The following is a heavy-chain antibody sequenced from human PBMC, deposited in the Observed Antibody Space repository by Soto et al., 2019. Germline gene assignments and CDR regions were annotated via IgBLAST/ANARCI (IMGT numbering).Heavy chain of an antibody. Sequence: EVQLVESGGGLVQPGGSLRLSCAASGCTFSSYWMSWVRQAPGKGLEWVANIKQDGSEKYYVDSVKGRFTISRDNAKNSLYLQMNSLRAEDTAVYYCARDPGHTIFGVVTNDYWGQGTLVTVSS. CDR2: IKQDGSEK. V-gene: IGHV3-7*05. J-gene: IGHJ4*02. CDR1: GCTFSSYW. CDR3: ARDPGHTIFGVVTNDY. D-gene: IGHD3-3*01.